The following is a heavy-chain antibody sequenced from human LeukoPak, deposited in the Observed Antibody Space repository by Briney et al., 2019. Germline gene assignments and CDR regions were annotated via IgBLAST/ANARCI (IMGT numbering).Heavy chain of an antibody. Sequence: PSETLSLTCTVSGGSISSSSYYWGWIRQPPGKGLEWIGSIYYSGSTYYNPSLKSRVTISVDTSKNQFSLKLSSVTVADTAVYYCARGSRGAVPPDYWGQGTLVTVSS. CDR2: IYYSGST. V-gene: IGHV4-39*07. D-gene: IGHD6-19*01. J-gene: IGHJ4*02. CDR3: ARGSRGAVPPDY. CDR1: GGSISSSSYY.